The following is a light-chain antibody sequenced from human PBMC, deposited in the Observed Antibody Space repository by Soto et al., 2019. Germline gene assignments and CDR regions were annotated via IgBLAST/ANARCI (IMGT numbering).Light chain of an antibody. CDR1: QSISSW. CDR2: DAS. CDR3: KQYNRPWT. J-gene: IGKJ1*01. Sequence: DIQMTPSPSTLSASVVDRVTITCRASQSISSWLAWYQQKPGKAPKLLIYDASSLESGVPSRFSGSGSGTEFTLTISSLQPDDFATYYCKQYNRPWTFGQGTKVDIK. V-gene: IGKV1-5*01.